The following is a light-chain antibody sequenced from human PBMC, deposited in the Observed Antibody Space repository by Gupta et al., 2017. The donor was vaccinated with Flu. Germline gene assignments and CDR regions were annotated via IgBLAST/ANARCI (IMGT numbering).Light chain of an antibody. CDR3: QSFDNSLSGRV. CDR1: SSNIGARYA. V-gene: IGLV1-40*01. CDR2: GNN. J-gene: IGLJ3*02. Sequence: QSMLTQPPSVSGAPGQRVTISCTGSSSNIGARYAVHWYQQLPGTAPKLLIFGNNNRPSGVPDRFSGSRSGTSASLVITGLQADDEADDYCQSFDNSLSGRVFGGGTKLTVL.